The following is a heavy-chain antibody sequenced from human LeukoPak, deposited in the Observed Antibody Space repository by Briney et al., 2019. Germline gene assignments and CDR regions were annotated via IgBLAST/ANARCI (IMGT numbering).Heavy chain of an antibody. J-gene: IGHJ4*02. CDR2: ISAYNGNT. D-gene: IGHD3-22*01. V-gene: IGHV1-18*04. CDR1: GYTFTSYY. Sequence: ASVKVSCKASGYTFTSYYMHWVRQAPGQGLEWMGWISAYNGNTNYAQKLQVRVTMTTDTSTSTAYMELRSLTSDDTAVYYCARDSGYYDSSASDYWGQGTLVTVSS. CDR3: ARDSGYYDSSASDY.